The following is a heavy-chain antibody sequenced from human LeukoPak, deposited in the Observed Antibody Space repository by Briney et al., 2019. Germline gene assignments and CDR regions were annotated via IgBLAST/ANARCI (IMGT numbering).Heavy chain of an antibody. J-gene: IGHJ4*02. D-gene: IGHD1-26*01. CDR2: IFTSGST. Sequence: SETLSLTCTVSGGSISTFYWSWIRQPAGKGLEWIGRIFTSGSTNYNPSLKSRVTISVDTSKNQFSLNLNSVTAADTAVYYCARLRSPGDFDYWGQGTLVTVSS. V-gene: IGHV4-4*07. CDR3: ARLRSPGDFDY. CDR1: GGSISTFY.